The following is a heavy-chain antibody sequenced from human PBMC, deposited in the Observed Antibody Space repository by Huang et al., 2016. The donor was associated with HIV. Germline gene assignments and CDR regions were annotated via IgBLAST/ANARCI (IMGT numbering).Heavy chain of an antibody. J-gene: IGHJ4*02. CDR2: ISSSDKSI. Sequence: QVQLVESGGGLVKPGGSLRLSCAASGFTLSDYYMSWTRQTTGKGREWISYISSSDKSIYDADSGKGRFTISRDDAKNSLYLQMNSLRADDTAVYYCARRSAFYRLDYWGQGTLVTVSS. V-gene: IGHV3-11*01. CDR3: ARRSAFYRLDY. CDR1: GFTLSDYY. D-gene: IGHD3-10*01.